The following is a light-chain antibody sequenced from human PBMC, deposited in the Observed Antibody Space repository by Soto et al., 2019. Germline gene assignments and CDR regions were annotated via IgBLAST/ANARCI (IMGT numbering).Light chain of an antibody. CDR2: RAS. CDR1: QNINSD. V-gene: IGKV1-5*03. CDR3: QQHNNYWT. Sequence: DVQMTQSSSTLSASVGDRVTITCRASQNINSDLAWYQQKPGKAPQLLIYRASSLESGVPSRFSGSGSGTEFTLTITRLQPDDFATYYCQQHNNYWTFGHGTRVDIK. J-gene: IGKJ1*01.